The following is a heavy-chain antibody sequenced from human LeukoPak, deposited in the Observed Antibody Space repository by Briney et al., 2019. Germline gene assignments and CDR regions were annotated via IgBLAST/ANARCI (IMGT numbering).Heavy chain of an antibody. V-gene: IGHV3-30*18. CDR2: ISYDGSNK. D-gene: IGHD4-17*01. J-gene: IGHJ4*02. Sequence: GRSLRLSCAASGFTFSSYGMHWVRQAPGKGLEWVAVISYDGSNKYYADSVKGRFTISRDNFKNTLYLQMNSLRAEDTAVYYCAKDLRSPGDYAFDYWGQGTLVTVSS. CDR1: GFTFSSYG. CDR3: AKDLRSPGDYAFDY.